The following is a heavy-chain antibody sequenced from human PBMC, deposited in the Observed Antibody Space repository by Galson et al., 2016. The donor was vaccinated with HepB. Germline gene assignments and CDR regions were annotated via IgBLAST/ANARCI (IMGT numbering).Heavy chain of an antibody. Sequence: SLRLSCAASGFTFSTYAINWVRQAPGKGLEWVSAISSTGSNTYFADSVKGRFTISRDNSKNTVYLQMNSLRAEDTGVYYCARGRITGATKYNYYYMDVWGKGATVTVSS. CDR3: ARGRITGATKYNYYYMDV. D-gene: IGHD1-7*01. CDR2: ISSTGSNT. J-gene: IGHJ6*03. CDR1: GFTFSTYA. V-gene: IGHV3-23*01.